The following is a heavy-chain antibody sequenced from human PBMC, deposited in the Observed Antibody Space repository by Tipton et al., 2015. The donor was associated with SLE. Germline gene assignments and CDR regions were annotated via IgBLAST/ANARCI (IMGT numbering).Heavy chain of an antibody. CDR2: INHSGST. V-gene: IGHV4-34*01. Sequence: LRLSCAVYGGSFSGYYWSRIRQPPGKGLEWLGEINHSGSTNYNPSPKSRVTISADTSKNQFSLKLSSVAAADTAVYYCARRGIAAAGNDYWGQGTLVTVSS. CDR3: ARRGIAAAGNDY. D-gene: IGHD6-13*01. J-gene: IGHJ4*02. CDR1: GGSFSGYY.